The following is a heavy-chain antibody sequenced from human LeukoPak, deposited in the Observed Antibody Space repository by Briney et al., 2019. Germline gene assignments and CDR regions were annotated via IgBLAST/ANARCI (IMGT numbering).Heavy chain of an antibody. J-gene: IGHJ4*02. CDR1: RFTFSSYW. D-gene: IGHD4-17*01. CDR3: ARFRDYDDY. Sequence: GGSLRLSCAASRFTFSSYWMSWVRQAPGKGLEWVANIKQDGSEKYYVDSVKGRFTISRDNSKNTLYLQMNNLRAEDTAIYYCARFRDYDDYWGQGTLVTVSS. V-gene: IGHV3-7*03. CDR2: IKQDGSEK.